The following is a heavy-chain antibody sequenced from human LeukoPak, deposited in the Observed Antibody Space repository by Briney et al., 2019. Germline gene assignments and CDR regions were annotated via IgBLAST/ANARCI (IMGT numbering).Heavy chain of an antibody. CDR1: GGSISSGGYS. Sequence: PSETLSLTCAVSGGSISSGGYSWSWIRQPPGKGLEWIGYIYHSGSTYYNPSLKSRVTISVDTSKNQFSLKLSSVTAADTAVYYCARDYPLLHSLNYFDYWGQGTLVTVSS. J-gene: IGHJ4*02. CDR2: IYHSGST. V-gene: IGHV4-30-2*01. CDR3: ARDYPLLHSLNYFDY. D-gene: IGHD2-15*01.